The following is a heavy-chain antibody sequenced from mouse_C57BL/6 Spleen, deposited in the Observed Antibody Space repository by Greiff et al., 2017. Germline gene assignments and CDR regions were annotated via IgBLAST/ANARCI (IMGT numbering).Heavy chain of an antibody. CDR2: LYTRSGNT. Sequence: QVHVKQSGAELARPGASVKLSCKASGYTFTSYGISWVKQRTGQGLGWIGELYTRSGNTYYNETFKGKATLTADKSSSTAYMELRSLTSEDSAVYFGARDYYGRAYYFDSWGQGTTLTVAS. CDR3: ARDYYGRAYYFDS. D-gene: IGHD1-1*01. V-gene: IGHV1-81*01. J-gene: IGHJ2*01. CDR1: GYTFTSYG.